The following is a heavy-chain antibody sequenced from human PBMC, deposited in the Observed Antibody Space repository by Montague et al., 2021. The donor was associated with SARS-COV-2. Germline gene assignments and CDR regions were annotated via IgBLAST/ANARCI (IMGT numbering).Heavy chain of an antibody. CDR1: GDFINTHY. D-gene: IGHD6-13*01. V-gene: IGHV4-59*11. Sequence: SETLSLTCTVSGDFINTHYWNWIRQPPGKGLEWLGSIFYTGSTNYNPSLKSRVTISLDTSKNQFFLKVTSVTAADTAVYYCARQAAGSYFYYGVDVWGQGTTVTVSS. CDR2: IFYTGST. CDR3: ARQAAGSYFYYGVDV. J-gene: IGHJ6*02.